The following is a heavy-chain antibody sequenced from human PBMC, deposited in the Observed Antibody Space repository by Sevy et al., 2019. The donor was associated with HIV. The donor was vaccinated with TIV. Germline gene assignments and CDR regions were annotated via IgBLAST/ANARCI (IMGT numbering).Heavy chain of an antibody. J-gene: IGHJ4*02. CDR1: GFTFNIDS. CDR2: LSFGCGKI. CDR3: AREGCTKPHDY. D-gene: IGHD2-8*01. Sequence: GGSLRLSCAASGFTFNIDSMSWVRQTPGKGLEWVATLSFGCGKINHADSVKGRFTMSRDDPKNAVYLQMNNLRVEDTAIYYCAREGCTKPHDYWGQGTLVTVSS. V-gene: IGHV3-23*01.